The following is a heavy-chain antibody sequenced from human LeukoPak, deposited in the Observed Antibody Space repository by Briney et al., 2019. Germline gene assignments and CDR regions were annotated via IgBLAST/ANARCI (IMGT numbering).Heavy chain of an antibody. J-gene: IGHJ4*02. D-gene: IGHD1-26*01. CDR2: IYSGGST. CDR1: GFTVSSNY. V-gene: IGHV3-53*01. CDR3: ARRSPGGAADY. Sequence: GGSLRLSCAASGFTVSSNYVSWVRQAPGKGLEWVSVIYSGGSTYYADSVKGRFTISRDNSKNTLYLQMNSVRAEDTAVYYCARRSPGGAADYWGQGTLVTVSS.